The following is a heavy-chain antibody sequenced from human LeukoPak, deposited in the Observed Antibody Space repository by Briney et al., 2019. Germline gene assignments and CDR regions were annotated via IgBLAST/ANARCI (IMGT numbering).Heavy chain of an antibody. V-gene: IGHV4-34*01. Sequence: PSETLSLTCAVYGGSFSGYYWSWIRQPPGKGLEWIGEINHSGSTNYNPSLKSRVTISVDPSKNKFSLKLSSVTAADTAVYYCASYSSSWYGKVFDYWGLGTLVTVSS. D-gene: IGHD6-13*01. CDR1: GGSFSGYY. CDR3: ASYSSSWYGKVFDY. J-gene: IGHJ4*02. CDR2: INHSGST.